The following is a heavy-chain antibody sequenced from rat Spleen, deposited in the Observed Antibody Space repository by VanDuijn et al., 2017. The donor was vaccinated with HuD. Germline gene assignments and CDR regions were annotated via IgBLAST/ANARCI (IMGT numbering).Heavy chain of an antibody. CDR1: GFTFSDYY. V-gene: IGHV5-22*01. CDR2: ISYEGSST. Sequence: EVQLVESGGGLVQPGRSLKLSCAASGFTFSDYYMAWVRQAPKKGLEWVASISYEGSSTYYGDSVKGRFTISRDNAKSTLYLQMNSLRSEDTATYYCARGGDWGQGVMVTVSS. CDR3: ARGGD. J-gene: IGHJ2*01.